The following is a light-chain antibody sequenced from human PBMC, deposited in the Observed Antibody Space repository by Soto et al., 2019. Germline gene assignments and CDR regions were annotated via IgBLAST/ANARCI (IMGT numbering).Light chain of an antibody. CDR3: QQYDDYPWT. Sequence: DIQMTQSPSTLSASAGDRVTITCRASQSISTWLAWYQQQPGKAPKLLIYKASSLESGVPSRFSGSGSGTEFTLTISSLQPDDFATYYCQQYDDYPWTFGQGTKVDIK. V-gene: IGKV1-5*03. CDR2: KAS. CDR1: QSISTW. J-gene: IGKJ1*01.